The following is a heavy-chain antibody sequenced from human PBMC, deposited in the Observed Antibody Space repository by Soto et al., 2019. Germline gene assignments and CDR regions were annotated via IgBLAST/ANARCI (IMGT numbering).Heavy chain of an antibody. CDR1: GDSISSYY. Sequence: LETLSPTCTVYGDSISSYYWSWIGQPPGKGLEWIASIYYSASNNYNHYLTIRDKISVDTSRNQLSLKLRSVTAADTAIYYGARVNSGYDNDHGMEVWGQG. V-gene: IGHV4-59*01. J-gene: IGHJ6*02. CDR2: IYYSASN. D-gene: IGHD5-12*01. CDR3: ARVNSGYDNDHGMEV.